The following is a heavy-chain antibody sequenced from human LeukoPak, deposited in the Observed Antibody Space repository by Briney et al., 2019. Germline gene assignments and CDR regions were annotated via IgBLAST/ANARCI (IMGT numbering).Heavy chain of an antibody. J-gene: IGHJ4*02. CDR3: ARHLSGVTGYTYGRGIDY. CDR2: ISGSGGST. D-gene: IGHD5-18*01. V-gene: IGHV3-23*01. Sequence: GGSLRLSCAASAFTFSSYAMTWVRQAPGKGLEWVSAISGSGGSTYYADSVKGRFTISRDNAKNSLFLQMNSLRVEDTAVYYCARHLSGVTGYTYGRGIDYWGQGTLVTVSS. CDR1: AFTFSSYA.